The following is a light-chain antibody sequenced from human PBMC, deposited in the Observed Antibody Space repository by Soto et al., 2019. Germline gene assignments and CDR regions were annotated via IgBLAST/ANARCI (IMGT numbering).Light chain of an antibody. CDR3: QQCNNWPWT. V-gene: IGKV1-39*01. J-gene: IGKJ1*01. Sequence: DIQMTQSPSSLSASVGDRVTIACRASQSISFYLNWYQQKPGKAHKVLIYAASNLQSGVPSRFSGSGSGTEFTLTISSLQSEDFAIYYCQQCNNWPWTFGQGTKVDIK. CDR1: QSISFY. CDR2: AAS.